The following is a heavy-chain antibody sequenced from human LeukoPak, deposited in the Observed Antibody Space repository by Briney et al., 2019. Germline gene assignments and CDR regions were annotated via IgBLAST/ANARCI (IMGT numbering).Heavy chain of an antibody. CDR2: ISYDSKNI. D-gene: IGHD3-22*01. Sequence: GGSLRLSWAASGFPFTTYAMQWVRQAPGKGLEWVALISYDSKNIYYADSVKGRFTVSRDNSKNTLYLQMNSLRAEDTAVYYCVAGGYYDSSGDFDYWGQGTLVTVSS. CDR1: GFPFTTYA. V-gene: IGHV3-30*03. J-gene: IGHJ4*02. CDR3: VAGGYYDSSGDFDY.